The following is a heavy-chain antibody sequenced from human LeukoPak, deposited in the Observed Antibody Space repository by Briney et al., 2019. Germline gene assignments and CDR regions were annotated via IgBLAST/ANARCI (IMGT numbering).Heavy chain of an antibody. CDR1: GYTLTELS. Sequence: ASVKVSCKVSGYTLTELSMHWVRRAPGKGLEWMGGFDPEDGETIYAQKFQGRVTMTEDTSTDTAYMELSSLRSEDTAVYYCATSLGRAYFPLLSSFDYWGRGTLVTVSS. J-gene: IGHJ4*02. CDR2: FDPEDGET. V-gene: IGHV1-24*01. D-gene: IGHD2-21*01. CDR3: ATSLGRAYFPLLSSFDY.